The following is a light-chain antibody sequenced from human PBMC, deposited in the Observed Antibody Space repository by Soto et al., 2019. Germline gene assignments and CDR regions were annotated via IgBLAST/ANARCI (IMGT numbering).Light chain of an antibody. CDR1: QSVSASY. CDR3: QQYGSSPLT. V-gene: IGKV3-20*01. J-gene: IGKJ4*01. CDR2: GAS. Sequence: EIVLTQSPDTLSLSPGERATLSCRASQSVSASYLAWYQHKPGQAPRLLMCGASRRATGIPDRFSGSGSGTDFTLTISRLEPEDFVVYFCQQYGSSPLTFGGGTKVDIK.